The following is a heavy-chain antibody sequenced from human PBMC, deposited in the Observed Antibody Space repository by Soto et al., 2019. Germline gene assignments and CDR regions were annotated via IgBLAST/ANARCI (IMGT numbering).Heavy chain of an antibody. CDR1: GFTFSIYA. V-gene: IGHV3-23*01. J-gene: IGHJ3*02. Sequence: EVQLLESGGGLVQPGGSLRLSCAGSGFTFSIYAMSWVRQAPGKGLEWVSVIGGSGGNTYYADSVKGRFTISRDNSKNTLYLQMNTLRAEDTAVYYCATHISRFYGGPSADIWGQGTMVPVSS. CDR3: ATHISRFYGGPSADI. D-gene: IGHD4-17*01. CDR2: IGGSGGNT.